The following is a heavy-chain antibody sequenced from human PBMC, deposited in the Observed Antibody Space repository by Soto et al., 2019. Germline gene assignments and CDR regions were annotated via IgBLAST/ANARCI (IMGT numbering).Heavy chain of an antibody. J-gene: IGHJ4*02. Sequence: QVQLQESGPGLVKPSETLSLTCTVSGVSISSYYWSWIRQPPGKGLEWIGYIYYSGSTNYNPSLKSRVTISLDTSKNQFALNLSSVTAADTAVYYCARVGPVSSGWRAFDYWGQGTLVTVSS. V-gene: IGHV4-59*01. CDR2: IYYSGST. CDR1: GVSISSYY. D-gene: IGHD6-19*01. CDR3: ARVGPVSSGWRAFDY.